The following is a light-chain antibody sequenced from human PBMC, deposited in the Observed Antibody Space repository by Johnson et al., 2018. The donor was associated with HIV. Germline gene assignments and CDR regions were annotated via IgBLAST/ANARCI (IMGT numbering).Light chain of an antibody. CDR3: GPWDDSLNFV. J-gene: IGLJ1*01. V-gene: IGLV1-51*02. CDR1: SSNIGNNY. CDR2: ENN. Sequence: QLVLTQPPSVSAAPGQKVTISCSGSSSNIGNNYVSWYQQLPGTAPKLLIYENNERPSGIPDRFSGSKSGTSATLGITGLQTGDEADYYCGPWDDSLNFVFGTGTKVTVL.